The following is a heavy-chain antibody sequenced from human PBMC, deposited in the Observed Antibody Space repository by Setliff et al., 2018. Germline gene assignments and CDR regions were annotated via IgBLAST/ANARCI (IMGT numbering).Heavy chain of an antibody. CDR3: VRALAYYYMDV. CDR1: GFTFSNYA. J-gene: IGHJ6*03. Sequence: GGSLRLSCAASGFTFSNYAMNWVRQAPGKGLEWVAHISYSSGSISYADSVKGRFTISRDNAKNSLYLQMNSLRAEDTAIYYCVRALAYYYMDVWGKGTTVTVSS. V-gene: IGHV3-48*01. CDR2: ISYSSGSI.